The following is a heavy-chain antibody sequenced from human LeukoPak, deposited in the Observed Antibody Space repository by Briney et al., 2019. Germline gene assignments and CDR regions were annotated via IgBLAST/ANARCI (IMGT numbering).Heavy chain of an antibody. J-gene: IGHJ3*02. V-gene: IGHV4-34*01. CDR3: ARAQPSLLLWFGGFSAFDI. CDR2: INHSGST. Sequence: SETLSLTCAVYGGSFSGYYWSWIRQPPGEGLEWIGEINHSGSTNYNPSLKSRVTISVDTSKNQFSLKLSSVTAADTAVYYCARAQPSLLLWFGGFSAFDIWGQGTMVTVSS. D-gene: IGHD3-10*01. CDR1: GGSFSGYY.